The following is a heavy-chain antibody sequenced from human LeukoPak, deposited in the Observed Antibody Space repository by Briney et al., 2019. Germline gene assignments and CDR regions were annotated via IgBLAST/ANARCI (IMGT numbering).Heavy chain of an antibody. D-gene: IGHD3-16*02. CDR2: TSSDLNVK. V-gene: IGHV3-30-3*01. CDR3: IKGGGYTPDY. CDR1: GFTFRNYV. Sequence: PGGSLRLSCAASGFTFRNYVIHWVRQAPGKGLEWVAVTSSDLNVKLYADSVKGRFTISRDNSRSTLYLQMNSLRVEDTAVYYCIKGGGYTPDYWGQGILVTVSS. J-gene: IGHJ4*02.